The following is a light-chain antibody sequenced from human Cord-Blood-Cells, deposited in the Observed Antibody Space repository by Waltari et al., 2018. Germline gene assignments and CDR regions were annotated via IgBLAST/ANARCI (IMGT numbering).Light chain of an antibody. CDR2: WAS. Sequence: DIVMTQSPDSLAVSLGERANINCKSSQSVLYSSNNKNYLAWYQQKPGQPPKLLICWASTRESGVPDRFSGRGSGTDFTLTISSLQAEDVAVYYCQQYYSTPITFGQGTRLEIK. J-gene: IGKJ5*01. V-gene: IGKV4-1*01. CDR1: QSVLYSSNNKNY. CDR3: QQYYSTPIT.